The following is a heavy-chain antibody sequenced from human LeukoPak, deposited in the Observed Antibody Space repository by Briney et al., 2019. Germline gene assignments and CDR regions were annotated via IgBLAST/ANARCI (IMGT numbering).Heavy chain of an antibody. V-gene: IGHV5-51*01. D-gene: IGHD3-16*01. Sequence: GESLKISCKSSGNSFTVFWIGWVRQMPGKGLEWMGIIYPDDSDTRYNPSFQGQVTISADNSISTAYLQWDSLKASDTAIYYCARHGQGAFDSWGQGTLVTVSS. CDR1: GNSFTVFW. J-gene: IGHJ4*02. CDR3: ARHGQGAFDS. CDR2: IYPDDSDT.